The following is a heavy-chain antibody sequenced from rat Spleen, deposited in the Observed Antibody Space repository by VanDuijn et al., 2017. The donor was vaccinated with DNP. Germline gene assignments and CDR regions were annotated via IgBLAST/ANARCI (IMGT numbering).Heavy chain of an antibody. Sequence: QVQMKETGPGLVQTTQTLSVTCTVSGFSLTSYGVHWVRQAPGKGLEWMGIVWDDGSTKYNSAFKSRLSINRDTSKSQVFLTMNSLQTDDTAVYFCARSWGYYNSSPFAYWGQGTLVTVSS. V-gene: IGHV2-77*01. CDR2: VWDDGST. D-gene: IGHD1-2*01. CDR3: ARSWGYYNSSPFAY. J-gene: IGHJ3*01. CDR1: GFSLTSYG.